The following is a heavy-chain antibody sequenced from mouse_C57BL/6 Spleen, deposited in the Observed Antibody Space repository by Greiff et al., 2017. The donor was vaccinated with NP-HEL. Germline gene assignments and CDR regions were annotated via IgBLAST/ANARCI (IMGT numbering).Heavy chain of an antibody. D-gene: IGHD2-5*01. Sequence: VQLQQSGPELVKPGASVKISCKASGYTFTDYYMNWVKQSHGKSLEWIGDINPNNGGTSYNQKFKGKATLTVDKSSSTAYMELRSLTSEDSAVYYCARGRSKIYFDYWGQGTTLTVSS. CDR2: INPNNGGT. V-gene: IGHV1-26*01. J-gene: IGHJ2*01. CDR3: ARGRSKIYFDY. CDR1: GYTFTDYY.